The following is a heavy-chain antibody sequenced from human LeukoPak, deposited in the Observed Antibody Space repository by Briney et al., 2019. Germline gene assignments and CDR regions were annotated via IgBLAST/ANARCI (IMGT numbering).Heavy chain of an antibody. CDR1: GFTVSSNY. Sequence: GGSLRLSCAASGFTVSSNYMSWVRQAPGKGLEWVSALSGSGGSTYYADSVKGRFTISRDNSKNTLYQQMNSLRAEDTAVYYCAKVRSGSYLESFDFWGQGTLVTVSS. CDR3: AKVRSGSYLESFDF. CDR2: LSGSGGST. J-gene: IGHJ4*02. V-gene: IGHV3-23*01. D-gene: IGHD1-26*01.